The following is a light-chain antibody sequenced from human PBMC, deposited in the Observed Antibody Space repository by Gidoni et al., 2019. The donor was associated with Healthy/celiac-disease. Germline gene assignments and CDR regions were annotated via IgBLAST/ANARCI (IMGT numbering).Light chain of an antibody. V-gene: IGKV3-15*01. Sequence: EIVMTQSPATLSVSPGERATLSCRAMQSVSSNLAWYQQKPGQAPRLLIYGASTRATGIPARFSGSGSGTEFTLTISSLQSEDFAVYYCQQYNNWRRTFGQGTKVEIK. CDR3: QQYNNWRRT. CDR2: GAS. J-gene: IGKJ1*01. CDR1: QSVSSN.